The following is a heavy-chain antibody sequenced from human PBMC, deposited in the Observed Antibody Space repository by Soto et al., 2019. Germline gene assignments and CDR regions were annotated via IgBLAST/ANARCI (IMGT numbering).Heavy chain of an antibody. V-gene: IGHV4-59*01. D-gene: IGHD3-3*01. CDR1: GGSISNYY. CDR3: AREDDFWSGYLAY. Sequence: QVQLQESGPGLVKPSETLSLTCTVSGGSISNYYWSWIRQPPGKGLEVIGYIYYSGSTNYNPSLNYNPSLKSRVTISVDTSKNQFSLKLTSVTAADTAMYYCAREDDFWSGYLAYWGQGTLVTVSS. CDR2: IYYSGSTNYNPSL. J-gene: IGHJ4*02.